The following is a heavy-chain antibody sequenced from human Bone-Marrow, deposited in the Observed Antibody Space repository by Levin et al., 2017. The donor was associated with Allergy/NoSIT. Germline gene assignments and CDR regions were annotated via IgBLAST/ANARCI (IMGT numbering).Heavy chain of an antibody. CDR2: IIPVFGTA. V-gene: IGHV1-69*01. CDR1: GGTFSTYA. CDR3: ARGSVAETHFDY. D-gene: IGHD2-15*01. J-gene: IGHJ4*02. Sequence: KISCKISGGTFSTYAIDWVRQAPGQGLEWVGGIIPVFGTAKYAQKYQGRVTITADESTSTGYMELRILRSEDTAVYYCARGSVAETHFDYWGQGSQVTVSS.